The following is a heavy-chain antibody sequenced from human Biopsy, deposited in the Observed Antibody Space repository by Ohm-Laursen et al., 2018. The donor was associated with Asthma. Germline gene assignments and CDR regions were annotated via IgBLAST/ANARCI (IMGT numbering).Heavy chain of an antibody. CDR2: IYYSGST. V-gene: IGHV4-31*03. CDR3: ARAQDYYDSRGYYRSFDY. J-gene: IGHJ4*02. D-gene: IGHD3-22*01. CDR1: YGSITSGGYY. Sequence: TLSPTCTVSYGSITSGGYYWTWIRQHPGKGLEWIGFIYYSGSTYYNPSLKSRVSISIDTSKNQSSLKLSSVTAADTAVYYCARAQDYYDSRGYYRSFDYWGQGTLVTVSS.